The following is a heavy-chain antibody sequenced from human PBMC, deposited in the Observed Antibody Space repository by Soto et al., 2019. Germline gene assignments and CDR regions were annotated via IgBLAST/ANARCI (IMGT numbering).Heavy chain of an antibody. CDR3: ARDGEYSYGYPNWFDP. D-gene: IGHD5-18*01. V-gene: IGHV4-31*03. Sequence: PSETLSLTCTVSGGSISSGGYYWSWIRQHPGKGLEWIGHIYYSGSTYYNPSLKSRVTISVDTSKNQFSLKLSSVTAADTAVYYCARDGEYSYGYPNWFDPWGQGTLVTV. CDR1: GGSISSGGYY. J-gene: IGHJ5*02. CDR2: IYYSGST.